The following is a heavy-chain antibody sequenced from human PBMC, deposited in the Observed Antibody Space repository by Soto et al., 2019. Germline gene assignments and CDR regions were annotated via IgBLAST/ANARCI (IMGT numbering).Heavy chain of an antibody. J-gene: IGHJ5*02. Sequence: XXTLSLTCTVSRGSITSYYWSWIRQPPGKGLEWIGXIYHSXSTNHNQSLKXXVTISADXXKNPLSLKMSSVTAADTAVYYCARPLGDNWFDPWGQGTLVTVSS. CDR2: IYHSXST. CDR3: ARPLGDNWFDP. V-gene: IGHV4-59*01. CDR1: RGSITSYY.